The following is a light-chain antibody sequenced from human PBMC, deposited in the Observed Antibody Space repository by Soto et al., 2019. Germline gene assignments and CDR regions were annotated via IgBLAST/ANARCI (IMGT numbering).Light chain of an antibody. CDR2: EVT. J-gene: IGLJ2*01. CDR3: SSYAGSNNLV. V-gene: IGLV2-8*01. Sequence: QSALTQPPSASGSPGQSITISCTGTSSDVGGYSYVSWYQQHPDKAPKLMIYEVTKRPSGVPDRFSGSKSGNTASLTVSGLQAEDEADYYCSSYAGSNNLVFGGGTKLTVL. CDR1: SSDVGGYSY.